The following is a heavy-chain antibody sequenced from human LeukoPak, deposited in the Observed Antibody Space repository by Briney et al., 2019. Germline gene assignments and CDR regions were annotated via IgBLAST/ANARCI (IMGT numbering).Heavy chain of an antibody. CDR1: GGSISSYY. CDR3: AREVVSIPSYFES. D-gene: IGHD2-15*01. Sequence: PSETLSLTCTVSGGSISSYYWSWIRQPPGKGLEWIGYIYYSGSTNYNPSLKSRVTISVDTSKNQFSLKLSSVTAADTAVYYCAREVVSIPSYFESWGQGTLVTVSS. V-gene: IGHV4-59*01. CDR2: IYYSGST. J-gene: IGHJ4*02.